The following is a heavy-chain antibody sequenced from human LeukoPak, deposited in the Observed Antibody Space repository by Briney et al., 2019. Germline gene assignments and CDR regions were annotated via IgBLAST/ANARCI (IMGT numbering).Heavy chain of an antibody. CDR3: AKNRHDILTGSLHY. J-gene: IGHJ4*02. V-gene: IGHV3-30-3*02. Sequence: HAGGSLRLSCAASGFTFSSYAMHWVRQAPGKGLEWVAVISYDGSNKYYADSVKGRFTISRDNSKNTLYLQMNSLRAEDTAVYYCAKNRHDILTGSLHYWGQGTLVTVSS. CDR2: ISYDGSNK. D-gene: IGHD3-9*01. CDR1: GFTFSSYA.